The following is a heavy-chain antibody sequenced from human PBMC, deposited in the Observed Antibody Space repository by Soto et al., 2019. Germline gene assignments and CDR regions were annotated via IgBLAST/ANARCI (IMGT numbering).Heavy chain of an antibody. CDR1: GFTFSSYG. CDR2: IWYDGSNK. CDR3: ARSKTYYDILTGYLDLYYFDY. D-gene: IGHD3-9*01. Sequence: QVQLVESGGGVVQPGRSLRLSCAASGFTFSSYGMHWVRQAPGKGLEWVAGIWYDGSNKYYADSVKGRFTISRDNSKNSLYLQMNSLRAEDTAVYYCARSKTYYDILTGYLDLYYFDYWGQGTLVTVSS. J-gene: IGHJ4*02. V-gene: IGHV3-33*01.